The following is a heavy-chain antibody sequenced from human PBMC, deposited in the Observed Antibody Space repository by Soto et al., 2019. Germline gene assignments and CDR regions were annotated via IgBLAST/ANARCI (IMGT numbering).Heavy chain of an antibody. CDR2: IIPVLGTA. J-gene: IGHJ6*02. CDR1: GATFTNYA. D-gene: IGHD3-22*01. Sequence: QVQLVQSGAEVKKPGSSVKVSCKASGATFTNYAISWVRQAPGQGLECMGGIIPVLGTANYAQKFQGRVTITADESTRTAYMELSSLRSEDTAVYFWARVEAGAYYQDYYGMDVWGQGTTVTVSS. CDR3: ARVEAGAYYQDYYGMDV. V-gene: IGHV1-69*11.